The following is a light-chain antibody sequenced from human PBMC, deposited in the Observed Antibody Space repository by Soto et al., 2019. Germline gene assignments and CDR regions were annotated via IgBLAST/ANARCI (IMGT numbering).Light chain of an antibody. V-gene: IGLV4-69*01. Sequence: QPVLTQSPSASASLGASVKLTCTLSSGHSSYAIAWHQQQPEKGPRYLMKLNSDGSHNKGDGIPDRFSGSSSGAERYLTISSLQSEDEADYYCQTWGTGPWVFGGGTKLTV. CDR2: LNSDGSH. CDR3: QTWGTGPWV. J-gene: IGLJ3*02. CDR1: SGHSSYA.